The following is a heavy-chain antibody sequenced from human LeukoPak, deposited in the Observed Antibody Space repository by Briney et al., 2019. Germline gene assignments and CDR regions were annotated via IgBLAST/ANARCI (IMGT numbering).Heavy chain of an antibody. V-gene: IGHV1-69*01. J-gene: IGHJ4*02. CDR2: IIPIFGTA. CDR1: GGTFSSYA. CDR3: ASSVPGYSSGWYFVH. D-gene: IGHD6-19*01. Sequence: GSSVKVSCKASGGTFSSYAISWVRQAPGQGLEWIGGIIPIFGTANYAQKFQGRVTITADESTSTAYMELSSLRSEDTAVYYCASSVPGYSSGWYFVHWGQGTLVTVSS.